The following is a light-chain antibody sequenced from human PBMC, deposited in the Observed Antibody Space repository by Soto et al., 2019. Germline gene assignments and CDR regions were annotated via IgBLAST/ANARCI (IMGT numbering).Light chain of an antibody. CDR2: ATS. CDR3: QKYTSFPFT. CDR1: QDVSNY. Sequence: DVQMTQSPSSLSASVGDRVTITCRASQDVSNYLAWYQQKPGKAPKLLIYATSTVQSGVPSRFSGSGSGTDFTLTISSLQPEDVATYYCQKYTSFPFTFGPGTKVDL. V-gene: IGKV1-27*01. J-gene: IGKJ3*01.